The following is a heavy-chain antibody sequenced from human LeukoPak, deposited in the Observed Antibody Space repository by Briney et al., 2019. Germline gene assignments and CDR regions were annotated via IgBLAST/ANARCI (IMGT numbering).Heavy chain of an antibody. Sequence: PSETLSLTCTVSGGSISSYYWSWIRQPPGKVLEWIGYIYYSGSTNYNPSLKSRVTISVDTSKNQFSLKLSSVIAADTAVYYCARAYRGYDRRDYWGQGTLVTVSS. V-gene: IGHV4-59*08. D-gene: IGHD5-12*01. J-gene: IGHJ4*02. CDR3: ARAYRGYDRRDY. CDR2: IYYSGST. CDR1: GGSISSYY.